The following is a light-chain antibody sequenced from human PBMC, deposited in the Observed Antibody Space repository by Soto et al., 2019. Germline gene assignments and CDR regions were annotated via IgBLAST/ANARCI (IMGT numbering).Light chain of an antibody. Sequence: EIVMTQSPATLSVSPGEGATLSCRASQSVNTNLAWYQQKPGQAPRLLIYGASTRATGIPARFSGSGSGTEFTLTIRSLQSEDFAVYYWQQYNKWWAFGQGTKVEIK. CDR2: GAS. CDR1: QSVNTN. CDR3: QQYNKWWA. V-gene: IGKV3-15*01. J-gene: IGKJ1*01.